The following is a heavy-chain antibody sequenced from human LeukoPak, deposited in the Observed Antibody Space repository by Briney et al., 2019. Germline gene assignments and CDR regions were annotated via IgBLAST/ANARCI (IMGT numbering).Heavy chain of an antibody. Sequence: GGTLRLSCAASGFTFSSYGMSWVRQAPGKGLEWVSAISGSGGSTYYADSVKGRFTVSRDNAKNSLYLQMNSLRAEDTAVYFCYLYNYGSGSFDYWGQGTLVTVSS. V-gene: IGHV3-23*01. J-gene: IGHJ4*02. CDR3: YLYNYGSGSFDY. D-gene: IGHD3-10*01. CDR2: ISGSGGST. CDR1: GFTFSSYG.